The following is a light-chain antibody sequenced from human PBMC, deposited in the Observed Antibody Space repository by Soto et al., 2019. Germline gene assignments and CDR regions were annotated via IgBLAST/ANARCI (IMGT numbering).Light chain of an antibody. Sequence: DIQMTQSPSTLSASVGDTVTITCRTSQTINNLLAWYQKKPGKAPGPLIFDASTVNPGVPSRFSGSGSGTDFTLTISDLQPDDFATYYCQQGYSIHALTFGGGTKVELK. J-gene: IGKJ4*01. V-gene: IGKV1-5*01. CDR3: QQGYSIHALT. CDR2: DAS. CDR1: QTINNL.